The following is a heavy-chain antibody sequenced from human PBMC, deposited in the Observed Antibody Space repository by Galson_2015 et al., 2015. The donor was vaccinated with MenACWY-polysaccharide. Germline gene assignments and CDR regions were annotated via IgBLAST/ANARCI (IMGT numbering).Heavy chain of an antibody. D-gene: IGHD5-18*01. CDR1: GFTFSSYW. CDR2: IKQDGSEK. J-gene: IGHJ6*03. Sequence: SLRLSCAASGFTFSSYWMSWVRQAPGKGLEWVANIKQDGSEKYYVDSVKGRFTISRDNAKNSLYLQMNSLRAEDTAVYYCARRASGRQLWSNYYYYYMDVWGKGTTVTVSS. V-gene: IGHV3-7*01. CDR3: ARRASGRQLWSNYYYYYMDV.